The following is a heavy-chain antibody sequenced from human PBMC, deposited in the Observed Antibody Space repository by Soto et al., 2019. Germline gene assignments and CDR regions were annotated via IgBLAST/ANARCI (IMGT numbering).Heavy chain of an antibody. CDR2: IVVGSGNT. CDR3: AATRITMVRGVINGMDV. Sequence: QMQLVQSGPEVKKPGTSVKVSCKASGFTFTSSAVQWVRQARGQRLEWIGWIVVGSGNTNYAQKFQERVTITRDMYTSTAYMELSSLRSEDTVVYYCAATRITMVRGVINGMDVWGQGTTVTVSS. J-gene: IGHJ6*02. V-gene: IGHV1-58*01. CDR1: GFTFTSSA. D-gene: IGHD3-10*01.